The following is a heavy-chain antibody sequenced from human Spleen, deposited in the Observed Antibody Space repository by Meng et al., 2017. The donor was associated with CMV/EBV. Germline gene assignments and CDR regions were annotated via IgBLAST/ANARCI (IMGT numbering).Heavy chain of an antibody. J-gene: IGHJ4*02. CDR1: GGSVSSGSYY. D-gene: IGHD1-26*01. CDR2: IYYSGST. CDR3: AREEGATGGSDY. Sequence: SETLSLTCTVSGGSVSSGSYYWSWIRQPPGKGLEWIGYIYYSGSTNYNPSLKSRVTISVDTSKNQFSLKLSSVTAADTAVYYCAREEGATGGSDYWGQGTLVTVS. V-gene: IGHV4-61*01.